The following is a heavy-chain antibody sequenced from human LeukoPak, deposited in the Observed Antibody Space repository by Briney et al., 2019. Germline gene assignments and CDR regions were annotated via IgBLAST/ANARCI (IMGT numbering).Heavy chain of an antibody. Sequence: GGSLRLSCAASGFTFSNYSMNWVRQAPGKGLEWVAVISYDGSNKYYADSVKGRFTISRDNSKNTLYLQMNSLRAEDTAVYYCAKDPGAVAGPHVDYWGQGTLVTVSS. D-gene: IGHD6-19*01. CDR3: AKDPGAVAGPHVDY. J-gene: IGHJ4*02. V-gene: IGHV3-30*18. CDR2: ISYDGSNK. CDR1: GFTFSNYS.